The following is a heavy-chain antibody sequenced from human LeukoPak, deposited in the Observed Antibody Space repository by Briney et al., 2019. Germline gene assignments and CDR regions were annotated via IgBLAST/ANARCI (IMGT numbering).Heavy chain of an antibody. CDR3: ARDPNYYGSGSFDY. CDR1: GFTFSSYW. V-gene: IGHV3-7*01. D-gene: IGHD3-10*01. J-gene: IGHJ4*02. CDR2: IKQDGSEK. Sequence: PGGSLRLSCAASGFTFSSYWMSWVRQAPGKGLKWAANIKQDGSEKYYVDSVKGRFTISRDNAKNSLYLQMNSLRAEDTAVYYCARDPNYYGSGSFDYWGQGTLVTVSS.